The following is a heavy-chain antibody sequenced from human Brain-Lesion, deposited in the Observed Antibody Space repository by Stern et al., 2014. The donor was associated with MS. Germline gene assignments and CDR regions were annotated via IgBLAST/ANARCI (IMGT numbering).Heavy chain of an antibody. D-gene: IGHD4-17*01. CDR1: GGSISSGDNY. J-gene: IGHJ4*02. Sequence: QMQLVESGPGLVKPSQTLSLTCTVSGGSISSGDNYWSWIRQPPGKGPEGIGYIHYSGGTYFNPSLKSRATISADTSKNQFSLKLNSMTAADTAVYYCARVPDYGDAFFDYWGQGILVTVSS. V-gene: IGHV4-30-4*01. CDR3: ARVPDYGDAFFDY. CDR2: IHYSGGT.